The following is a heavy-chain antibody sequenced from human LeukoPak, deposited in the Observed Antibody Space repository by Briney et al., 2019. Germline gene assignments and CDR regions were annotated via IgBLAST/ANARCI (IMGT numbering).Heavy chain of an antibody. CDR2: ISSIISYI. CDR1: GFTFSSYS. J-gene: IGHJ4*02. CDR3: ARGNGYFDWLPFDY. D-gene: IGHD3-9*01. Sequence: PGGSLRLSCAASGFTFSSYSINWVRQAPGKGLEWVSSISSIISYIYYADSVKGRFTISRDNAKNSLYLQMNSLRAEDTAVYYCARGNGYFDWLPFDYWSQGPLVTVSS. V-gene: IGHV3-21*01.